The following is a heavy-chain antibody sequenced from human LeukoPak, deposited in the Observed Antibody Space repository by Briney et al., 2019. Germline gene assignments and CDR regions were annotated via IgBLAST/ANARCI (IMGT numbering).Heavy chain of an antibody. V-gene: IGHV3-21*04. Sequence: GGSLRLSCEASGFTFRTYSMNWVRQAPGKGLEWVSTISSHSIYIYYADSLKGRFTISRDNSKNTLFLQMNTLRAEDTALYYCAKPGGPGIAARGAFDSWGQGTLVTVSS. J-gene: IGHJ3*01. CDR1: GFTFRTYS. D-gene: IGHD6-25*01. CDR2: ISSHSIYI. CDR3: AKPGGPGIAARGAFDS.